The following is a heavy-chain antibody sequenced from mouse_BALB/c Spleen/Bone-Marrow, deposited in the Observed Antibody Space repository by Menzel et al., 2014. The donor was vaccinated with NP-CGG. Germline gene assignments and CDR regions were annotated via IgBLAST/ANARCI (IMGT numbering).Heavy chain of an antibody. CDR1: GFNIKDTY. V-gene: IGHV14-3*02. Sequence: EVQLQQSGAELVKPGASVKLSCTASGFNIKDTYMHWVKQRPEQGLEWIGRIDPANGHTKYDPKFQGKATITADTSSNTAYLRLSSLTSEDTAVYYCARSWDEGVDYWGQGTTLTVSS. D-gene: IGHD4-1*01. CDR3: ARSWDEGVDY. CDR2: IDPANGHT. J-gene: IGHJ2*01.